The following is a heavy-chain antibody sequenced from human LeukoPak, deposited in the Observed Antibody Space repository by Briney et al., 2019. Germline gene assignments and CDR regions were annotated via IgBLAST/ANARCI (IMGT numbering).Heavy chain of an antibody. Sequence: PGGSLRLSCAASGFTFSSYLMHWVRQAPGKGLEWVAVISYDGSDKYYADSVKGRFTISRVNSKKTLYLQMNSLRAEDTAVYYCARGDDTSGYFYCYFDYWGQGTLVTVSS. CDR3: ARGDDTSGYFYCYFDY. J-gene: IGHJ4*02. CDR2: ISYDGSDK. CDR1: GFTFSSYL. V-gene: IGHV3-30-3*01. D-gene: IGHD3-22*01.